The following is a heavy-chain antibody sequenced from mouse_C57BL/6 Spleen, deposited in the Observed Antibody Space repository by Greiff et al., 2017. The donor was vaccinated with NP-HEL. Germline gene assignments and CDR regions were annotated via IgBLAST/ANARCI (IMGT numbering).Heavy chain of an antibody. V-gene: IGHV3-6*01. D-gene: IGHD2-4*01. CDR1: GYSITSGYY. Sequence: EVKLMESGPGLVKPSQSLSLTCSVTGYSITSGYYWNWIRQFPGNKLEWMGYISYDGSNNYNPSLKNRISITRDTSKNQFFLKLNSVTTEDTATYYCASGGVYDYDGDASWFAYWGQGTLVTVSA. CDR2: ISYDGSN. J-gene: IGHJ3*01. CDR3: ASGGVYDYDGDASWFAY.